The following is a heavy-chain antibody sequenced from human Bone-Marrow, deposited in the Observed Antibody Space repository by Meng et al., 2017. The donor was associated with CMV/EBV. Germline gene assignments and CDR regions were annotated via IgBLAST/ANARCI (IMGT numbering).Heavy chain of an antibody. J-gene: IGHJ4*02. V-gene: IGHV1-2*02. CDR1: GYTFTGYY. CDR3: AREASCSSTSCYTMVYFDY. CDR2: INPNSGGT. D-gene: IGHD2-2*02. Sequence: ASVKVSCKASGYTFTGYYMHWVRQAPGQGLEWMGWINPNSGGTNYAQKFQGRVTMTRDTSISTAYMELSRLRSDDTAVYYCAREASCSSTSCYTMVYFDYCGQGTLVAASS.